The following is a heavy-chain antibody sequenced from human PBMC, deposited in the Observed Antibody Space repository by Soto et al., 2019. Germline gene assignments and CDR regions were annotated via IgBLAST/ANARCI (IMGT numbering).Heavy chain of an antibody. D-gene: IGHD6-13*01. CDR1: GFTVSSNY. CDR3: ARSGYTSSWTGYYFDY. CDR2: IYRGGGT. Sequence: GGSLRLSCAASGFTVSSNYVSWVRQAPGKGLEWVSVIYRGGGTYYADSVKGRFTISRDNSKNMLYIQMNSLRAEDTAVYYCARSGYTSSWTGYYFDYWGQGTLVTVSS. J-gene: IGHJ4*02. V-gene: IGHV3-53*01.